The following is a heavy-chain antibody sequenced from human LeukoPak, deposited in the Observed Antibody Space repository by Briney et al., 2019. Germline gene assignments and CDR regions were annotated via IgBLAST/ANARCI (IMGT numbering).Heavy chain of an antibody. CDR3: ARALITVPHLLYH. J-gene: IGHJ5*02. V-gene: IGHV3-74*01. CDR1: GFTFSTYW. D-gene: IGHD4-17*01. Sequence: GGSLRLSCAASGFTFSTYWMHWVRQAPGKGLVWVARIKGDGSSTIYADSVKGRFTISRDNTKNTLYLQTSSLRAEDTAVYYCARALITVPHLLYHWGRGTLVTVSS. CDR2: IKGDGSST.